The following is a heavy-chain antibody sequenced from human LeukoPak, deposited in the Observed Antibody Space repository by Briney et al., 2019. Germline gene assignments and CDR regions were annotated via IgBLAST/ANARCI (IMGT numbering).Heavy chain of an antibody. V-gene: IGHV3-74*01. CDR3: ASSSSHYNWFDP. J-gene: IGHJ5*02. Sequence: GGSLRLSCAASGFTFSSYWMHWVRQAPGKGLVWVSRINSDGSSTSYADSVKGRFTISRDNAKNTLYLQMSSLRAEDTAVYYCASSSSHYNWFDPWGQGTLVTVSS. CDR2: INSDGSST. CDR1: GFTFSSYW. D-gene: IGHD6-6*01.